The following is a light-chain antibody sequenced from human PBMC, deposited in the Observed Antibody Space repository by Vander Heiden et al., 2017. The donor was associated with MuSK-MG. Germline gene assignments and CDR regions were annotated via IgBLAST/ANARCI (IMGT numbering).Light chain of an antibody. CDR3: AAWDDSLNGVL. CDR2: TND. V-gene: IGLV1-44*01. CDR1: SSTLGTNT. Sequence: QSVLTQPPSASGTPGQRVTISCSGSSSTLGTNTVNWYQQLPGTAPKVLIYTNDQRPSGVPDRFSGSKSGTAASLAISGLQSDDEADYYCAAWDDSLNGVLFGGGTKLTVL. J-gene: IGLJ2*01.